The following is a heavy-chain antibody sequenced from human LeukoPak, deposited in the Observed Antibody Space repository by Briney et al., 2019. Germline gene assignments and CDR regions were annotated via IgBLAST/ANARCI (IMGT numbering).Heavy chain of an antibody. CDR2: IKEDGGDK. CDR1: GFTFSSYW. CDR3: ARAAYQAAGIASH. D-gene: IGHD2-15*01. Sequence: GGSLRLSCAASGFTFSSYWMIWVRQAPGKGLEWVANIKEDGGDKYYVDSVKGRFTISRDNAKNSLYLQMNSLRVEDTAVYYCARAAYQAAGIASHWGQGTLVTVSS. V-gene: IGHV3-7*01. J-gene: IGHJ4*02.